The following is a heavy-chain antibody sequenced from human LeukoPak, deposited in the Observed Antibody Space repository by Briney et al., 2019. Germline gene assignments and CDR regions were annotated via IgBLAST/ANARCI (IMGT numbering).Heavy chain of an antibody. CDR3: ARGSYYDFWSGYQISHFDY. CDR1: GFTSSNYN. D-gene: IGHD3-3*01. Sequence: GASLRLCCAASGFTSSNYNMNWLRQAPGKGLEWVSYIDSRSHTIYYAASVKGRFTISRDNAKNSLFLQMNRLRADDTAVYYCARGSYYDFWSGYQISHFDYWGQGIWVTVSS. CDR2: IDSRSHTI. V-gene: IGHV3-48*01. J-gene: IGHJ4*02.